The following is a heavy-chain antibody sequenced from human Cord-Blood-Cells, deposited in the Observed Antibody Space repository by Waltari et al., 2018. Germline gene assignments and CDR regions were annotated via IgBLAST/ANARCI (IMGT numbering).Heavy chain of an antibody. CDR2: INAGNGKT. Sequence: QVQLVQSGAEVKKPGASVKVSCKASGYTFTSYAMHWVRQAPGQRLEWMGWINAGNGKTKYSQKFQGRVTITRDTSASTAYMELSSLRSEDTAVYYCARTYSGYGPFDYWGQGTLVTVSS. CDR1: GYTFTSYA. J-gene: IGHJ4*02. D-gene: IGHD5-12*01. CDR3: ARTYSGYGPFDY. V-gene: IGHV1-3*01.